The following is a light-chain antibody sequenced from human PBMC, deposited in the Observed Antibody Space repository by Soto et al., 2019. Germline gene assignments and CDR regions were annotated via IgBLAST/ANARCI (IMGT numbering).Light chain of an antibody. CDR2: GAS. V-gene: IGKV3D-20*02. CDR3: QQRSNWPLT. J-gene: IGKJ4*01. CDR1: QSVSSSY. Sequence: EIVLTQSPATLSLSPGERATLSCSASQSVSSSYLAWYQQKPGQAPRLLIYGASSRATGIPARFSGSGSGTDFTLTISSLEPEDFAVYYCQQRSNWPLTFGGGTKVDIK.